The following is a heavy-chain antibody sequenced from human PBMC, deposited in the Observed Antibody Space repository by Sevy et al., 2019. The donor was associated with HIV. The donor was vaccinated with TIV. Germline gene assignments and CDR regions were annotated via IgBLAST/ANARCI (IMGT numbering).Heavy chain of an antibody. J-gene: IGHJ4*02. V-gene: IGHV1-18*01. D-gene: IGHD1-26*01. CDR3: ARGVGGSSEDRFDY. CDR2: MSAYNGNT. CDR1: GYTFASYG. Sequence: ASVKVSCKASGYTFASYGISWVRQAPGQGLEWMGWMSAYNGNTNYAQKLQGRVTMTTDTSTSTAYMALRSLRSDDTAVYYCARGVGGSSEDRFDYWGQGTLVTVSS.